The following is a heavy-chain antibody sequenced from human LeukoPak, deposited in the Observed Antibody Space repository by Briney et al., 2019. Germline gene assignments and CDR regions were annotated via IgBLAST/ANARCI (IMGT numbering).Heavy chain of an antibody. CDR2: IYTSGST. D-gene: IGHD1-26*01. V-gene: IGHV4-4*07. Sequence: SETLSLTCTVSGGSISNYYWNWIRQPAGKGLEWIGRIYTSGSTNYNPSLKSRVTISIDASKNQFSLRLNSVTAADTAVYYCTQGGELMNYWGQGTLVTVSS. CDR1: GGSISNYY. J-gene: IGHJ4*02. CDR3: TQGGELMNY.